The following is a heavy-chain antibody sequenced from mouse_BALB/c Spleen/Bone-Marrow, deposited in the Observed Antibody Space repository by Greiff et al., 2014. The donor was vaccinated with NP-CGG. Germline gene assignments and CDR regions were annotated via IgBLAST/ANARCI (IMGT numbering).Heavy chain of an antibody. CDR2: IYPSDSYT. J-gene: IGHJ2*01. D-gene: IGHD1-1*01. CDR1: GYTFTSYW. CDR3: TRSYGSSYEYYFDY. Sequence: VQLQQSGAELVRPGASVKLSCKASGYTFTSYWIKWVKQRPGQGLEWIGNIYPSDSYTNYNQKFKDKATLTVDKSSSTAYMQLSSPTSEDSAVYYCTRSYGSSYEYYFDYWGQGTTLTVSS. V-gene: IGHV1-69*02.